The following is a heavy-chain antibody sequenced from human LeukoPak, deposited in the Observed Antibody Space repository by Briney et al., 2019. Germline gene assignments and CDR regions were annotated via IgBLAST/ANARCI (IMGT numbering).Heavy chain of an antibody. CDR3: AREEMPGKFDY. CDR1: GGSFSGYY. J-gene: IGHJ4*02. V-gene: IGHV4-34*01. D-gene: IGHD1-26*01. Sequence: SETLSLTCAVYGGSFSGYYWSWIRQPPGKGLEWIGEINHSGSTYYNPSLKSRVAISLDKSSNQFSLRLTSVTAADTAMYFCAREEMPGKFDYWGQGILVTVSS. CDR2: INHSGST.